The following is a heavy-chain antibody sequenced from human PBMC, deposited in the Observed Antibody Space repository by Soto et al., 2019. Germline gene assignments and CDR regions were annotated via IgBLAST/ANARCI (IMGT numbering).Heavy chain of an antibody. CDR3: ARGGIAARKGRWFDP. CDR1: GGSISSYY. D-gene: IGHD6-6*01. CDR2: IYYSGST. V-gene: IGHV4-59*01. Sequence: SETLSLTCTVSGGSISSYYWSWIRQPPGKGLEWIGYIYYSGSTNYNPSLKSRVTISVNTSKNQFSLKLRSVTAADTAVYYCARGGIAARKGRWFDPWGQGTLVTVSS. J-gene: IGHJ5*02.